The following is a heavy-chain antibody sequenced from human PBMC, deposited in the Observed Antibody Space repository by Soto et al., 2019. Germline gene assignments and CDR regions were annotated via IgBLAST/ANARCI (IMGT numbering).Heavy chain of an antibody. CDR2: IGRRSDI. CDR1: GFIFSTYS. Sequence: GGSLRLSCEASGFIFSTYSMHWVRQAPGKGLEWVSSIGRRSDIYYADSVKGRFTISRDNAKNSVSLQMNSLRDEDTAVYYCVREETAWPLAYGLDVWGQGTTVTAP. D-gene: IGHD2-21*02. V-gene: IGHV3-21*01. J-gene: IGHJ6*02. CDR3: VREETAWPLAYGLDV.